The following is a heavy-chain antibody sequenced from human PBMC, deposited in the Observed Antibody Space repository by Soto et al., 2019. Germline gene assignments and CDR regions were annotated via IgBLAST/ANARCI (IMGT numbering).Heavy chain of an antibody. V-gene: IGHV3-11*01. Sequence: GGSLRLSFAASGFTFSDYYMSWIRQAPGKGLEWISYISSSGNTVYYADSVEGRFTISRDNAQNSLYLQMNNLRAEDTAVYYCARDSRVYYGWGSSVNGWGQGTVVTVSS. CDR2: ISSSGNTV. D-gene: IGHD3-10*01. CDR1: GFTFSDYY. J-gene: IGHJ4*02. CDR3: ARDSRVYYGWGSSVNG.